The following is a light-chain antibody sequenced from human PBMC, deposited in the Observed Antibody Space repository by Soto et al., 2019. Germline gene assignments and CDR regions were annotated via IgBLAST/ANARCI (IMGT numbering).Light chain of an antibody. CDR1: HSVYNY. V-gene: IGKV1-39*01. CDR3: PQTYINPIS. Sequence: DIQMTQAPSSLSASVGDRGNITCRASHSVYNYFHWYQQKPGKAPRLLVHSEVKLEFGVPSRFSGSGSGTDFALTVSGLQPDDFASYCCPQTYINPISFGQGTRL. J-gene: IGKJ5*01. CDR2: SEV.